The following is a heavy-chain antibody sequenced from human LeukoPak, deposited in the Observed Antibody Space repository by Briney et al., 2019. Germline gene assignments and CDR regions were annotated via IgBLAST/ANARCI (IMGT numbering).Heavy chain of an antibody. J-gene: IGHJ4*02. D-gene: IGHD2-2*01. V-gene: IGHV1-8*01. CDR2: MNPKSTNT. Sequence: GASVKVSCKASGYTFSNYDINWERQAPGQGLEWLGWMNPKSTNTGYTQKFQGRVSMTRNTSISTAYMELSSLRSDDTAVYYCARGPPESTSSDYWGQGTLVTVSS. CDR3: ARGPPESTSSDY. CDR1: GYTFSNYD.